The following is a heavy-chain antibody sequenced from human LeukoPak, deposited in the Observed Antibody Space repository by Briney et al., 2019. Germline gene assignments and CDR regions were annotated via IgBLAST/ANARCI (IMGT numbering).Heavy chain of an antibody. V-gene: IGHV3-66*01. Sequence: PGGSLRLSCAPSGLTVSSNYMTRVRQAPGKGLEWVSVLYSDGRAFYADSVKGGFTVSRDNSKNTFYLQMNSLGLQNTAIYYCARGPYRDVYNLGAFDIWGQGTMVTVSS. D-gene: IGHD5-24*01. CDR3: ARGPYRDVYNLGAFDI. J-gene: IGHJ3*02. CDR1: GLTVSSNY. CDR2: LYSDGRA.